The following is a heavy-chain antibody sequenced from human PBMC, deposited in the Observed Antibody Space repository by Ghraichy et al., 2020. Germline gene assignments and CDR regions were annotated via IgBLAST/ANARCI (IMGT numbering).Heavy chain of an antibody. D-gene: IGHD6-19*01. Sequence: SETLSLTCTISGGSISSHYWSWIRQLAGKGLEWIGRIYTSGSTNYNPSLKSRVTMSVDTSKNQFSRKLSSVTAADTAVYYCARDGSGESWCEPWGQGTLVNVSS. V-gene: IGHV4-4*07. J-gene: IGHJ5*02. CDR2: IYTSGST. CDR3: ARDGSGESWCEP. CDR1: GGSISSHY.